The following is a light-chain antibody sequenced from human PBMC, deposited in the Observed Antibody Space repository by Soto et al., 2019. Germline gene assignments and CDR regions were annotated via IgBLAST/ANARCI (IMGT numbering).Light chain of an antibody. V-gene: IGLV7-46*01. J-gene: IGLJ2*01. CDR1: TGAVTTGHY. CDR2: DTS. Sequence: QAVVTQEPSLTVSPGGTVTLTCGSSTGAVTTGHYPYWFQQKPGQAPRTLIYDTSDKHSWTPARFSGSLLGGKAALTLSGAQPEDEADYYCLLYYSGARVFGGGTQLTVL. CDR3: LLYYSGARV.